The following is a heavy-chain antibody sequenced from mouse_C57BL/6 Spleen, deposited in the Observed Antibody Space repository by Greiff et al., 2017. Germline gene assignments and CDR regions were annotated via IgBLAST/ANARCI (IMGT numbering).Heavy chain of an antibody. CDR1: GYTFTSYG. CDR3: ARWGTTVVAHYYAMDY. CDR2: IYPRSGNT. D-gene: IGHD1-1*01. V-gene: IGHV1-81*01. Sequence: QVQLQQPGAELARPGASVKLSCKASGYTFTSYGISWVKQRPGQGLEWIGEIYPRSGNTYYNEKFKGKATLTADRSSSTAYMELRSLTSEDSAVYGCARWGTTVVAHYYAMDYWGQGTSVTVSS. J-gene: IGHJ4*01.